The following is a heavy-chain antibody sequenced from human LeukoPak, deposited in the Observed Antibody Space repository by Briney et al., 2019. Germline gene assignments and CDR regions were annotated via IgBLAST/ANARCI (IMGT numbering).Heavy chain of an antibody. V-gene: IGHV3-23*01. CDR1: GFTFSSYA. Sequence: GGSLRLSCAASGFTFSSYAMSWVRQAPGKGLEWVSPISGSGGTTYYADSAKGRFTISRDNSRNTLCLQMNSLRAEDTAVYYCASNSSGFFADAFDIWGQGTMVTVSS. D-gene: IGHD3-22*01. J-gene: IGHJ3*02. CDR3: ASNSSGFFADAFDI. CDR2: ISGSGGTT.